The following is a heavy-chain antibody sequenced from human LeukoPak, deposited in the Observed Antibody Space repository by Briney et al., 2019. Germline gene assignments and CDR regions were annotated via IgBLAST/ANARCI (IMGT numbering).Heavy chain of an antibody. D-gene: IGHD3-3*01. V-gene: IGHV4-4*07. CDR3: ARGGVVTQPGYLQH. CDR2: IYTSGST. J-gene: IGHJ1*01. CDR1: GVSISSYY. Sequence: PSETLSLTCTVSGVSISSYYWNWIRQPAGKGLEWIGRIYTSGSTNFNPSLKSRVTMSVDTSKNQFSLKLSSVTAADTAVYYCARGGVVTQPGYLQHWGQGTLVTVSS.